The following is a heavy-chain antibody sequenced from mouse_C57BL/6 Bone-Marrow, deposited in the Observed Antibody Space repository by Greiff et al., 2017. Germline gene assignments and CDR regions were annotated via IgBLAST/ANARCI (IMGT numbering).Heavy chain of an antibody. D-gene: IGHD2-3*01. CDR2: IYPGDGDT. V-gene: IGHV1-82*01. CDR1: GYAFSSSW. Sequence: QVQLQQSGPELAKPGASVKISCKASGYAFSSSWMNWVKQRPGKGLEWIGRIYPGDGDTNYNGKFKGKATLTADKSSSTAYMQLSSLTSEDSAVYFCARWLLRCCDVWGTGTTVTF. J-gene: IGHJ1*03. CDR3: ARWLLRCCDV.